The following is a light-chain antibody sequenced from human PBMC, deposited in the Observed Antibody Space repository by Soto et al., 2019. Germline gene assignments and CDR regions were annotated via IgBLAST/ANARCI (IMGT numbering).Light chain of an antibody. CDR2: VAS. CDR3: QQYDAWPLT. CDR1: QSVGDN. J-gene: IGKJ1*01. Sequence: EIVMTQSPGTLSVSPGERATLSCRASQSVGDNLAWYQQKAGQAPRLVIYVASTRAAGIPDRFRGSGSGTEFTLTISSLQSEDFAVYFCQQYDAWPLTFGQGTKVEVK. V-gene: IGKV3-15*01.